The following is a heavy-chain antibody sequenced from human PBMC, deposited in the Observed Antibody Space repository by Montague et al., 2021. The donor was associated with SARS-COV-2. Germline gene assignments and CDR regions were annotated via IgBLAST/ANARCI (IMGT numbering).Heavy chain of an antibody. Sequence: SETLSLTCSVYGNSLSNSIYFWGRTRQPTRKGLESIGSFYFGGKFLYNPSLESRVTISVDTSKNQFSLQLSSVTASDTAVYYCARHSGGSEVAGLDYWGQGILVTVSS. D-gene: IGHD5-12*01. CDR3: ARHSGGSEVAGLDY. CDR1: GNSLSNSIYF. J-gene: IGHJ4*02. CDR2: FYFGGKF. V-gene: IGHV4-39*01.